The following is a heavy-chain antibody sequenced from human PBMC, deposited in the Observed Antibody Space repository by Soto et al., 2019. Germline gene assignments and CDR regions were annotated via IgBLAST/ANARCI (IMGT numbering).Heavy chain of an antibody. CDR1: GFTFSNYA. V-gene: IGHV3-23*01. CDR3: AKGAGYDSSGYYYALFDS. J-gene: IGHJ4*02. D-gene: IGHD3-22*01. Sequence: GGSLRLSCAASGFTFSNYAMSWVRQAPGKGLEWVSAIIDSGGNTYYEDSVKGRFTISRDNSKNTLYLQMNSLRAEDTAVYYCAKGAGYDSSGYYYALFDSWGQGALVTVSS. CDR2: IIDSGGNT.